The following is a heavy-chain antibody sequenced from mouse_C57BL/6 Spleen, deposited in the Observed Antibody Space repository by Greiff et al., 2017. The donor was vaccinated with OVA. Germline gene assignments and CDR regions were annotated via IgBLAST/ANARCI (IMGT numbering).Heavy chain of an antibody. CDR2: INPNNGGT. CDR3: ARRSLFRGNYFDY. Sequence: EVQLQQSGPELVKPGASVKISCKASGYTFTDYYMNWVKQSHGKSLEWIGDINPNNGGTSYNQKFKGKATLTVDKSSSTAYMELRSLTSEDSAVYYCARRSLFRGNYFDYWGQGTTLTVSS. CDR1: GYTFTDYY. V-gene: IGHV1-26*01. J-gene: IGHJ2*01. D-gene: IGHD6-2*01.